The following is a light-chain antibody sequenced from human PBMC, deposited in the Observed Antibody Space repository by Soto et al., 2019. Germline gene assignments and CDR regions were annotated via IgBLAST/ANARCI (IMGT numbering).Light chain of an antibody. Sequence: EIVLTQSPGTLSMSPGERATLSCRASQSVSRNDLAWYQQKPGQAPRLLIYGAFSRPGGIPDRFSGSGSGTDFTLTITRLEPEDFAVYYCQQYGGSPYTLGQGTNLEIK. CDR3: QQYGGSPYT. J-gene: IGKJ2*01. V-gene: IGKV3-20*01. CDR2: GAF. CDR1: QSVSRND.